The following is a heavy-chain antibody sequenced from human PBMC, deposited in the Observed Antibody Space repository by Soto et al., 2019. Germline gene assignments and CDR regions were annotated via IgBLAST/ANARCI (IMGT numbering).Heavy chain of an antibody. Sequence: GESLKISCKGSGYSFTSYWIGWVRQMAVKGLEWMGIIYPGDSDTRYSPSFQGQVTISADKSISTAYLQWSSLKASDTAMYYCARPYCGGDCYSPEYFQHWGQGTLVTVSS. J-gene: IGHJ1*01. CDR3: ARPYCGGDCYSPEYFQH. D-gene: IGHD2-21*02. V-gene: IGHV5-51*01. CDR2: IYPGDSDT. CDR1: GYSFTSYW.